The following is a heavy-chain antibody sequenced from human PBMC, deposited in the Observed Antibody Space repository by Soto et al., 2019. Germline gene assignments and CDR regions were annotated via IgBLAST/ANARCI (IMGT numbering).Heavy chain of an antibody. Sequence: GGSLRLSCVASGFTFSNYAMSWVRQAPGKGLQWVSTVSGGGDSTYYADSLKGRFTTSRDNSNSTLYLQMHSLRAEDTDVYYCANGGLLTGLAYFDFWGLGTIVAVSS. V-gene: IGHV3-23*01. CDR1: GFTFSNYA. CDR3: ANGGLLTGLAYFDF. D-gene: IGHD3-16*01. J-gene: IGHJ4*02. CDR2: VSGGGDST.